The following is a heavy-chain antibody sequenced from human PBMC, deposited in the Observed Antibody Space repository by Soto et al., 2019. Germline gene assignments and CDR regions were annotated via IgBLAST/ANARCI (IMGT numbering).Heavy chain of an antibody. J-gene: IGHJ4*02. Sequence: QVQLQQWGAGLLKPSETLSLTCAVYGGSFSAYYWSWIRQPPGKGLEWIGEINHSGSTNYNPSLKSRVTISVDTSKNQFSLKLSSVTAADTAVYYCARGQSSLLLDCWGQGIQVTVSS. D-gene: IGHD2-8*02. CDR1: GGSFSAYY. CDR3: ARGQSSLLLDC. V-gene: IGHV4-34*01. CDR2: INHSGST.